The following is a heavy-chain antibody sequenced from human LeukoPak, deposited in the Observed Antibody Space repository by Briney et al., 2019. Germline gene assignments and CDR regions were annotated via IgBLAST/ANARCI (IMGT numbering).Heavy chain of an antibody. D-gene: IGHD2-21*02. Sequence: SETLSLTCTVSDGSISSYYWSWIRHPPGKGLEWIGYIYYSGTNYNPSLKSRVIISVDTSKNQFSLILSSVTAADMAVYYCARLVTPGDYFDYWGQGTLVTVSS. CDR1: DGSISSYY. J-gene: IGHJ4*02. V-gene: IGHV4-59*08. CDR3: ARLVTPGDYFDY. CDR2: IYYSGT.